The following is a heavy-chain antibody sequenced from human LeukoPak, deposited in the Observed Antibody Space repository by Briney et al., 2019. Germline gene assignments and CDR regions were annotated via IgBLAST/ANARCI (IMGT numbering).Heavy chain of an antibody. D-gene: IGHD3-10*01. V-gene: IGHV3-23*01. CDR1: GFTFSSYA. CDR2: ISGSGGST. CDR3: AKSYGSGSYYKPYYFDY. Sequence: PGGSLRPSCAASGFTFSSYAMSWVRQAPGKGLEWVSAISGSGGSTYYADSVKGRFTISRDNSKNTLYLQMNSLRAEDTAVYYCAKSYGSGSYYKPYYFDYWGQGTLVTVSS. J-gene: IGHJ4*02.